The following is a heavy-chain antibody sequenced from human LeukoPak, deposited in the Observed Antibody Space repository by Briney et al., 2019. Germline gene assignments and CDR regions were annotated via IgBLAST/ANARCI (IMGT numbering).Heavy chain of an antibody. Sequence: SETLSLTCTVSGGSISSGGYYWSWIRQHPGKGLEWIEYIYYSGSTYYNPSLKSRVTISVDTSKNQFSLKLSSVTAADTAVYYGARVSGGSNDYWGQGTLVTVSS. CDR2: IYYSGST. D-gene: IGHD2-15*01. J-gene: IGHJ4*02. CDR1: GGSISSGGYY. CDR3: ARVSGGSNDY. V-gene: IGHV4-31*03.